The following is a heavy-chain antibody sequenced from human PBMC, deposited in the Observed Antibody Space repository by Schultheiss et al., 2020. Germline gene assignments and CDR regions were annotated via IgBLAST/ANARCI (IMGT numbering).Heavy chain of an antibody. J-gene: IGHJ4*02. V-gene: IGHV3-15*01. D-gene: IGHD3-10*01. Sequence: GGSLRLSCEASGFTFSNAWLSWVRQAPGKGLEWVGRIKSKTDGGTADYAAPVKGRFTISRDDSKNTLYMQMNSLETEDTAVYYCATEWFGGADWGQGTLITVSS. CDR1: GFTFSNAW. CDR3: ATEWFGGAD. CDR2: IKSKTDGGTA.